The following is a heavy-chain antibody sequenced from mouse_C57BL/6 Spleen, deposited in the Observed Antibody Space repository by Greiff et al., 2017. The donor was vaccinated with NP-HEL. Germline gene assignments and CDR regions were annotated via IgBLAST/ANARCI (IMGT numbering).Heavy chain of an antibody. D-gene: IGHD3-2*02. J-gene: IGHJ3*01. CDR1: GYTFTDYN. CDR2: INPNNGGT. CDR3: ARDSSGFAWFAY. V-gene: IGHV1-22*01. Sequence: EVQLQQSGPELVKPGASVKMSCKASGYTFTDYNMHWVKQSHGKSLEWIGYINPNNGGTSYNQKFKGKATLTVSKSSSTAYMELRSLTSEDSAVYYCARDSSGFAWFAYWGQGTLVTVSA.